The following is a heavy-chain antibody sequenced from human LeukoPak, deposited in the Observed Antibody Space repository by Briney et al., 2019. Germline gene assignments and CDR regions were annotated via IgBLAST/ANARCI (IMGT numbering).Heavy chain of an antibody. Sequence: GGSLRLSCAASGFTFSSNSMNWVRQAPGKGLEWVSYISSTGGTIYYADSVKGRFIISRDNAKNSLSLQMNSLRAEDTAVYYCARGGWFGELLGYCFDYWGRGILVTVSS. J-gene: IGHJ4*02. CDR1: GFTFSSNS. V-gene: IGHV3-48*04. CDR2: ISSTGGTI. CDR3: ARGGWFGELLGYCFDY. D-gene: IGHD3-10*01.